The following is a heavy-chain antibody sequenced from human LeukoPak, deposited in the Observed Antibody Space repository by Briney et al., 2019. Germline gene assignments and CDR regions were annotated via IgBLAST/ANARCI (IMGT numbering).Heavy chain of an antibody. D-gene: IGHD3-22*01. J-gene: IGHJ3*02. Sequence: PGGSLRLSCAASGFTFSSYEMNWVRQAPGKWLEWVSYISSSGSNIYYADSVKGRFTISRDNAKNSLYLQMNSLRAEDTAVYYCARDAYYYDSSGYYYTAFDIWGQGTMVTVSS. CDR1: GFTFSSYE. V-gene: IGHV3-48*03. CDR3: ARDAYYYDSSGYYYTAFDI. CDR2: ISSSGSNI.